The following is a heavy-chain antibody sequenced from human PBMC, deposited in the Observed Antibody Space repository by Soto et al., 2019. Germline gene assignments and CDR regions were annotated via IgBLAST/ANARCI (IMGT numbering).Heavy chain of an antibody. CDR2: INPSGGST. V-gene: IGHV1-46*01. Sequence: GASVKGSCKASGYTFTSYYMHWVRQAPGQGLEWMGIINPSGGSTSYAQKFQGRVTMTRDTSTSTVYMELSSLRSEDTAVYYCASFLRHPKVDCSSTSCYSDYYGMDVWGQGTTVTVSS. CDR3: ASFLRHPKVDCSSTSCYSDYYGMDV. CDR1: GYTFTSYY. J-gene: IGHJ6*02. D-gene: IGHD2-2*02.